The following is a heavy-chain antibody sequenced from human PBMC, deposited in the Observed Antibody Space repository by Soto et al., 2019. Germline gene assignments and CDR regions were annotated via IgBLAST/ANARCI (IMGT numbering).Heavy chain of an antibody. CDR3: ASSGSYRLDY. Sequence: EVQLVESGGGLVQPGGSLRLSCAASGITFRNYNMNWVRQAPGKGLEWVSYISSSSSSKYYADSVKGRFTISRDNGENSLYLQMNSLRDEDTAVYYCASSGSYRLDYWGQGTLVTVSS. D-gene: IGHD1-26*01. CDR1: GITFRNYN. V-gene: IGHV3-48*02. J-gene: IGHJ4*02. CDR2: ISSSSSSK.